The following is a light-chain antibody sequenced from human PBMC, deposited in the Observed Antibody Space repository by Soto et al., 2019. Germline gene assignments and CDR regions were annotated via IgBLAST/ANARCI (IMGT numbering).Light chain of an antibody. J-gene: IGLJ1*01. V-gene: IGLV2-14*03. CDR2: DVI. CDR1: SSDVGAYNY. Sequence: QSALTQPASVSGSPGQSITISCTGTSSDVGAYNYVSWYQHHPGKAHKLLIYDVINRPSGVSNRFSGSQSGNTASLTISGLQADDEADYYCSSYTTTSTHVFGSGTKVTVL. CDR3: SSYTTTSTHV.